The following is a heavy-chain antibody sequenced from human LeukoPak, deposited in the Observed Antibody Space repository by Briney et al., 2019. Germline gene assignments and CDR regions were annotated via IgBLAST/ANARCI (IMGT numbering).Heavy chain of an antibody. CDR2: INPNSGGT. CDR3: ARGYLYYYDVSGYPFDY. CDR1: GYTFTDYY. Sequence: ASVKVSCKASGYTFTDYYMHWVRQAPGQGLEWMGWINPNSGGTDYAQKFQGRVTMTRDTSISTAYMELRRLRSDDTAVYYCARGYLYYYDVSGYPFDYWGQGTLVTVSS. V-gene: IGHV1-2*02. J-gene: IGHJ4*02. D-gene: IGHD3-22*01.